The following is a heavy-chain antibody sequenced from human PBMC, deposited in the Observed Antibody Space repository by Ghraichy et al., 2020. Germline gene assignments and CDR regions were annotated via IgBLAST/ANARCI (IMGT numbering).Heavy chain of an antibody. J-gene: IGHJ4*02. Sequence: GGSLRLSCAASGFTLSDYWMNWVRQAPGKGPEWVAIIKQDGSEKHYVDSVKGRFTISRDNAKNSLHLQMNSLRVDDTAVYYCARALGWVIDYWVQGNLVTFSS. CDR3: ARALGWVIDY. V-gene: IGHV3-7*04. CDR2: IKQDGSEK. D-gene: IGHD2-21*01. CDR1: GFTLSDYW.